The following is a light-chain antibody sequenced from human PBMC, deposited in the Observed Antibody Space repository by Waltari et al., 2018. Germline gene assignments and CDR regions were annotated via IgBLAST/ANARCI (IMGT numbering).Light chain of an antibody. V-gene: IGKV4-1*01. CDR1: QSISDSYNNRNY. CDR3: QQYLRFPAT. CDR2: WAF. J-gene: IGKJ4*01. Sequence: IVMTPSPDPPAVSLGGRAPTLRKSRQSISDSYNNRNYLAWYQQKPGQPPKLLIYWAFTRESGVPDRFSGSGSGTDFTLTITSLQAEDVAVYYCQQYLRFPATFGGGTKVEI.